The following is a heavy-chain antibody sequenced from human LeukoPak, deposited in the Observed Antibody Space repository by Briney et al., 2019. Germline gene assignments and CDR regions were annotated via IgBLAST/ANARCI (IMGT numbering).Heavy chain of an antibody. D-gene: IGHD6-19*01. V-gene: IGHV3-33*06. CDR2: IWYDGSNK. Sequence: GGSLRLSCAASGFTFSSYGMHWVRQAPGKGLEWVAVIWYDGSNKYYADSVKGRFTISRDNSKNTLYLQMNSLRAEDTALYYCAKDMGSGYSSGWYSFDYWGQGTLVTVSS. CDR1: GFTFSSYG. CDR3: AKDMGSGYSSGWYSFDY. J-gene: IGHJ4*02.